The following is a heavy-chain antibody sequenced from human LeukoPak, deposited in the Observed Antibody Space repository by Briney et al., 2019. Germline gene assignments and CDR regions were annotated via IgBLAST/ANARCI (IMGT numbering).Heavy chain of an antibody. CDR3: ARGYNTYMDV. Sequence: SETLSLTCAVYGGSFSGYYWSWIRQPPGKGLEWIGEINHSGSTNYNPSLKSRVTISVDTSKNQFSLKLSSVTAADTAVYYCARGYNTYMDVWGKGTTVTVSS. D-gene: IGHD5-24*01. V-gene: IGHV4-34*01. CDR1: GGSFSGYY. J-gene: IGHJ6*03. CDR2: INHSGST.